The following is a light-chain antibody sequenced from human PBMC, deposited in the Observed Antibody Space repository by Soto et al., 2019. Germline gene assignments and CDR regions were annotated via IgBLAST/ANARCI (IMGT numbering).Light chain of an antibody. J-gene: IGKJ4*01. CDR2: KAS. V-gene: IGKV1-5*03. CDR3: QQYNTYPLT. Sequence: DIQMTQSPSTLSASVGDTVTITCRASQSISSRLAWHQQKPGKAPNLLIYKASSLESGVPSRFSGSGSGTEFTLTISSLQPDDFATYYCQQYNTYPLTFGGGTKVEIK. CDR1: QSISSR.